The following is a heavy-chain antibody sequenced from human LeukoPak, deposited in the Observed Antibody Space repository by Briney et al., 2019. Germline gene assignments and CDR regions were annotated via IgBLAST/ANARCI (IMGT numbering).Heavy chain of an antibody. CDR3: AKAKVYKSSGDPYYFDY. CDR2: ISGSGGST. Sequence: GGSLRLSCEVSGFTFSNFAMGWVRQAPGKGLEWVSAISGSGGSTYYADSVKGRFTLSRYNSKNTLYLQMNSLRAEDTAVYYCAKAKVYKSSGDPYYFDYWGQGTLVTVSS. V-gene: IGHV3-23*01. CDR1: GFTFSNFA. D-gene: IGHD3-22*01. J-gene: IGHJ4*02.